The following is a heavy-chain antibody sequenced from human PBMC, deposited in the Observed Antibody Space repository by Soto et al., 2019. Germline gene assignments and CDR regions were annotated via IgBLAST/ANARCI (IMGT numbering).Heavy chain of an antibody. J-gene: IGHJ4*02. D-gene: IGHD6-13*01. CDR3: AQAAADSKYYFDY. Sequence: QVQLQESGPGLVKPSQTLSLTCTVSGGSISSGGYYWSWIRQHPGKGLEWIGYIYSSGSTYYNPSPKSRVTISVDQSKNPLPLKLSAVTAADTAVYYCAQAAADSKYYFDYWGQGTLVTVSS. CDR2: IYSSGST. CDR1: GGSISSGGYY. V-gene: IGHV4-31*03.